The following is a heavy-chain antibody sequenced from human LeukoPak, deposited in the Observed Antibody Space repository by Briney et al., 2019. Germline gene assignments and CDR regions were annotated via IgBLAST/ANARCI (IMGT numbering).Heavy chain of an antibody. CDR2: IIHSGST. CDR3: ARAPCGGDCYSDY. D-gene: IGHD2-21*02. CDR1: GGSFSGYY. Sequence: RSSETLSLTCAVYGGSFSGYYWSWIRQPPGKGLEWIGEIIHSGSTNYNPSLESRVTISVDTSKNQFSLKLSSVTAADTAVYYCARAPCGGDCYSDYWGQGTLVTVSS. J-gene: IGHJ4*02. V-gene: IGHV4-34*12.